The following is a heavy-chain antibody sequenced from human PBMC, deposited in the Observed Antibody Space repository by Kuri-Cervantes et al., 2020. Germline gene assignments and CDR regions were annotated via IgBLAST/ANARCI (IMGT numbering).Heavy chain of an antibody. CDR2: ISGSSGST. V-gene: IGHV3-23*01. Sequence: GGSLRLSCAASGFTFSNAWMNWVRQAPGKGLEWVSAISGSSGSTYYADSVEGRFTISRDNSKNTLYLQMNSLRAEDTAVYYCARGTLYGDSHYYYYMDVWGKGTTVTVSS. CDR1: GFTFSNAW. D-gene: IGHD4-17*01. J-gene: IGHJ6*03. CDR3: ARGTLYGDSHYYYYMDV.